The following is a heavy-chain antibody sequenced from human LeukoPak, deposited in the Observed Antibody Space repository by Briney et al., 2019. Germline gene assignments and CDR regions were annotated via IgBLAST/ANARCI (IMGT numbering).Heavy chain of an antibody. J-gene: IGHJ3*02. CDR2: FDPEHGET. Sequence: GASVRVSCKVSGDTITDFAMHWVRQAPGKGLEWMGGFDPEHGETIYAQRFQGRVTMTEDTSTDTAYMELSSLTSEDTAVYYCTSVYFEKDAFDIWGRGTMVTVSS. CDR1: GDTITDFA. V-gene: IGHV1-24*01. D-gene: IGHD2-21*01. CDR3: TSVYFEKDAFDI.